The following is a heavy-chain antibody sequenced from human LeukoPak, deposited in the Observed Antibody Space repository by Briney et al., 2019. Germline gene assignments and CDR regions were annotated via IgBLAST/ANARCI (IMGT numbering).Heavy chain of an antibody. CDR2: ISYDGSNK. Sequence: GGSLRLSCAASGFTFNNYAMHWVRQAPGKGLEWVAIISYDGSNKYYADSVKGRFTISRDNSKNTLYLQMNSLRSEDTAVYYCARDGLLWFGEYYFDYWGQGILVTVSS. CDR1: GFTFNNYA. CDR3: ARDGLLWFGEYYFDY. D-gene: IGHD3-10*01. V-gene: IGHV3-30*04. J-gene: IGHJ4*02.